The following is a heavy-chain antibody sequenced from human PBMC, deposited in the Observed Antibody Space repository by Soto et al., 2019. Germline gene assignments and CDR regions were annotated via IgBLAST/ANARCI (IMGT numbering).Heavy chain of an antibody. Sequence: KPSETLSLTCTVSGGSFSGRSLYWGWVRQPPGKGLEWIGYIFYSGSTYYNPSLKSRVTVSVDTSKNQFSLKLSSVTAADTAVYYCVRGGYCNSTSCFQKWFDPWGQGTLVTVSS. D-gene: IGHD2-2*01. CDR3: VRGGYCNSTSCFQKWFDP. V-gene: IGHV4-31*03. CDR1: GGSFSGRSLY. CDR2: IFYSGST. J-gene: IGHJ5*02.